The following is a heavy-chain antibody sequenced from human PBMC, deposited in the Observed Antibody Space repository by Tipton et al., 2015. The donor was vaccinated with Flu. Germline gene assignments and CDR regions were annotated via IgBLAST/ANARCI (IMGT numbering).Heavy chain of an antibody. CDR3: ARREGSSGWFGMDV. V-gene: IGHV4-31*03. CDR1: GGSISSDDYY. J-gene: IGHJ6*02. Sequence: TLSLTCTVSGGSISSDDYYWTWIRQHPGKGLEWIAYIDYSGRTYYNPSLMSRLTISVDTSKSQFSLKLSSVTAADTAVYYCARREGSSGWFGMDVWGQGTTVTVSS. D-gene: IGHD6-19*01. CDR2: IDYSGRT.